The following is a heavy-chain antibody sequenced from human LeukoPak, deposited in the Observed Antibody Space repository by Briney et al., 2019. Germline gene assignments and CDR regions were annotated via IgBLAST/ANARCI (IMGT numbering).Heavy chain of an antibody. D-gene: IGHD3-3*01. J-gene: IGHJ4*02. CDR3: ARIVSGTFDY. CDR2: IYYSGST. V-gene: IGHV4-59*01. CDR1: GGSISSYY. Sequence: PSETLSLTFTVSGGSISSYYWSWIRQPPGKGLEWIGYIYYSGSTNYNPSLKSRVTISVDTSKNQFSLKLSSVTAADTAVYYCARIVSGTFDYWGQGTLVTVSS.